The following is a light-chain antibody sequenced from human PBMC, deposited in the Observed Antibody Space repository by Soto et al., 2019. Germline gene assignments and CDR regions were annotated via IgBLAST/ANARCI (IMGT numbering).Light chain of an antibody. CDR3: QQRASSPLT. J-gene: IGKJ4*01. Sequence: EIVLTQSPATLSLSPGERATLSCRASQYIGGYLAWYQLRPGQGPRLLIFDAASKATGIPDRVSSSRSGTHFALTIRRLEPEDFAVYYCQQRASSPLTFGGGAQV. V-gene: IGKV3-11*01. CDR2: DAA. CDR1: QYIGGY.